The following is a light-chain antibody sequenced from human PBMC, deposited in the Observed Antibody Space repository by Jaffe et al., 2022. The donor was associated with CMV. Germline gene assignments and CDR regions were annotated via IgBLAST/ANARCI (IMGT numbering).Light chain of an antibody. CDR1: SSDVASYNY. Sequence: QSALTQPASVSGSPGQSITISCTGTSSDVASYNYVSWYQQHPGKAPKLMIYDVTIRPSGVSSRFSGSKSGNTASLTISGLQAEDEADYYCSSYTSISTWVFGGGTKLTVL. CDR2: DVT. CDR3: SSYTSISTWV. V-gene: IGLV2-14*03. J-gene: IGLJ2*01.